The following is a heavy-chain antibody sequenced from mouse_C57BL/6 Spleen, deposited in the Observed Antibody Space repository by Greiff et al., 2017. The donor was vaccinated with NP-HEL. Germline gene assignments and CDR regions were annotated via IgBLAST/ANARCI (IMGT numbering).Heavy chain of an antibody. CDR1: GFTFSSYG. CDR2: ISSGGSYT. V-gene: IGHV5-6*02. CDR3: ARPLTGTGYFDY. Sequence: EVMLVESGGDLVKPGGSLKLSCAASGFTFSSYGMSWVRQTPDKRLEWVATISSGGSYTYYPDSVKGRFTISRDNAKNTLYLQMSSLKSEDTAMYYCARPLTGTGYFDYWGQGTTLTVSS. D-gene: IGHD4-1*01. J-gene: IGHJ2*01.